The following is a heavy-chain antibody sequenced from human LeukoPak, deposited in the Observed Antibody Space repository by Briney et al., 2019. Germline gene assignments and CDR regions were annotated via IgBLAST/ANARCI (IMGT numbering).Heavy chain of an antibody. CDR2: ISTSGSTI. CDR3: AVGLPSGYSYGNDY. Sequence: PGGSLRLSCAASGLTFNSYEMNWVRQAPGKGLEWVSFISTSGSTIFYADSVKGRFTISRDNAKNSLFLQMNSLRAEDTAVYYCAVGLPSGYSYGNDYWGQGTLVTVSS. D-gene: IGHD5-18*01. V-gene: IGHV3-48*03. J-gene: IGHJ4*02. CDR1: GLTFNSYE.